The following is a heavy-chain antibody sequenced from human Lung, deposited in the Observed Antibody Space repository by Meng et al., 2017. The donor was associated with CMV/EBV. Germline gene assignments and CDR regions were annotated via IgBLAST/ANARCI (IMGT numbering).Heavy chain of an antibody. D-gene: IGHD3-3*01. Sequence: ESXKISXAASGFTFSSYSMNWVRQAPGKGLEWVSSISSSSSYIYYADSVKGRFTISRDNAKNSLYLQMNSLRAEDTAVYYCALSDDFWSGFRLGPFDYWGQENXV. J-gene: IGHJ4*02. CDR1: GFTFSSYS. CDR3: ALSDDFWSGFRLGPFDY. V-gene: IGHV3-21*01. CDR2: ISSSSSYI.